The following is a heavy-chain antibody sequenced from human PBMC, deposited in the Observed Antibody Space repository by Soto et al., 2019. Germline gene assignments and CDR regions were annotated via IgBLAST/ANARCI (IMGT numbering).Heavy chain of an antibody. Sequence: EVQLLESGGGLVQPGGSLSLSCTASGFTFNRHAMTWVRQAPGKGLEWVSGLSDSGGSIYYADSVKGRFTISRDNSMNTLYLQMNTLRAEDTAVYYCAKVSSAWYAGFFDLWGQGTLVTVSS. CDR2: LSDSGGSI. CDR3: AKVSSAWYAGFFDL. J-gene: IGHJ4*02. D-gene: IGHD2-8*01. V-gene: IGHV3-23*01. CDR1: GFTFNRHA.